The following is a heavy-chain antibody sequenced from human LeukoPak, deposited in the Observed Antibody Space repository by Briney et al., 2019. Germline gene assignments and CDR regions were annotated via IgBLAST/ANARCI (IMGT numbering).Heavy chain of an antibody. D-gene: IGHD5-12*01. CDR3: TRLKGHDLRFDP. CDR1: GFTLSDSA. CDR2: VKTRTDNYAT. J-gene: IGHJ5*02. Sequence: GGSLRLSCVASGFTLSDSAMHWVRQASGKGLEWVGRVKTRTDNYATAYAASVKGRFTISRDDSKNTAYLQMNSLKIEDTAVYYCTRLKGHDLRFDPWGQGTLVTVSS. V-gene: IGHV3-73*01.